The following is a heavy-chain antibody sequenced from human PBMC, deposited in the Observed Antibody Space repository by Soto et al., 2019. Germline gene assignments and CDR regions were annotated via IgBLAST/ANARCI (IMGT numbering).Heavy chain of an antibody. V-gene: IGHV3-23*01. D-gene: IGHD6-13*01. CDR3: AKARARSTWFIFDC. Sequence: EVQLLGSGGGLVQPGGSLRLSCAASGFTFSSYAMSWVRRAPGKGLEWVSAISDSGAGTYYSDSVKGRFTISRDNSKNTLYLQMNSLRAEDTAVYYWAKARARSTWFIFDCWGQGTLVTVSS. J-gene: IGHJ4*02. CDR2: ISDSGAGT. CDR1: GFTFSSYA.